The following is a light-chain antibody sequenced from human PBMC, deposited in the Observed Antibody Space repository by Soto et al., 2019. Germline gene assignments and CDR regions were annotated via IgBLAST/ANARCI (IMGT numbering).Light chain of an antibody. Sequence: EIVLTQSPGTLSLSPGERATLSCRASQSVRSDYLAWYQQKPGQAPRLHIYGASTRATGIPDRFTGSGSGTDFTLTISRLEPEDFAVYYCQQYVSSPRTFGKGTKVEIK. CDR2: GAS. J-gene: IGKJ1*01. CDR1: QSVRSDY. CDR3: QQYVSSPRT. V-gene: IGKV3-20*01.